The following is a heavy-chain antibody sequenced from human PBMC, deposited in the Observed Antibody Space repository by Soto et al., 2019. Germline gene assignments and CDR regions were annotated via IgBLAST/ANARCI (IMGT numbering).Heavy chain of an antibody. D-gene: IGHD3-10*01. CDR2: MNPNSGNT. V-gene: IGHV1-8*01. Sequence: QVQLVQSGAEVKKPGASVKVSCKASGYTFTSYDINWVRQATGQGLEWMGCMNPNSGNTGYAQKFQGRVTMTRNTSISTAYRELSSLRSEDTAVYYCARGRDTMVRGVNWFDPWGQGTLVTVSS. CDR1: GYTFTSYD. CDR3: ARGRDTMVRGVNWFDP. J-gene: IGHJ5*02.